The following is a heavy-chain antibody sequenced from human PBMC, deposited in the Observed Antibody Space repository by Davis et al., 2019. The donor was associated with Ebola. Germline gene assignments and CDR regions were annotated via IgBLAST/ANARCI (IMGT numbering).Heavy chain of an antibody. CDR2: ISYDGSNK. J-gene: IGHJ6*02. CDR1: GFTFSRYP. V-gene: IGHV3-30-3*01. Sequence: GESLKISCAASGFTFSRYPMHWVRQAPGKGLEWVARISYDGSNKYYADSVKGRFTISRDNSKNTLYQQMNSLRAEDTAVYYCARDGPLFALGDYYYGMDVWGQGTTVTVSS. CDR3: ARDGPLFALGDYYYGMDV. D-gene: IGHD3-16*01.